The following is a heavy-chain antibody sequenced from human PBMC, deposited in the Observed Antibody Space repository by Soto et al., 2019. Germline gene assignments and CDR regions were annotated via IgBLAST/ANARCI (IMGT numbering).Heavy chain of an antibody. CDR2: IYTSGST. J-gene: IGHJ6*02. V-gene: IGHV4-4*07. CDR1: GGSISSYY. CDR3: ARGRGYYDRSWVYYYCMDV. D-gene: IGHD3-22*01. Sequence: SETLSLTCTVSGGSISSYYWSWIRQPAGKGLEWIGRIYTSGSTNYNPSLKSRVTMSVDTSKNQFSLKLSSVTAADTAVYYCARGRGYYDRSWVYYYCMDVRCQGTTVTVSS.